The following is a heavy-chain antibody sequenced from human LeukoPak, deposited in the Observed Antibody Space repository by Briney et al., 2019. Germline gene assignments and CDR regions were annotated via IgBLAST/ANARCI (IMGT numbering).Heavy chain of an antibody. CDR2: IYYSGST. J-gene: IGHJ4*02. CDR3: ARHGSYYYDSSGYYSRIFDY. V-gene: IGHV4-39*01. Sequence: PSETLSLTCTVSGDSISSSSYYWGWIRQPPGKGLERIGSIYYSGSTYYNPSLKSRVTISVDTSKNQFSLKLSSVTAADTAVYYCARHGSYYYDSSGYYSRIFDYWGQGTLVTVSS. D-gene: IGHD3-22*01. CDR1: GDSISSSSYY.